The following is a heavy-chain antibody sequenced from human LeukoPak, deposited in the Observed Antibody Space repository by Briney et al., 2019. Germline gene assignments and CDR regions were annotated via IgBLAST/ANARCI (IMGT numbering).Heavy chain of an antibody. Sequence: GGSLRLSCAASGFTVSSNYMSWVRQAPGKGLEWVSVIYSGGSTYYADSVKGRFTISRDNSKNTLYLQMNSLRAEDTAVYYCTTGHFLDPSNWFDPWGQGTLVTVSS. CDR1: GFTVSSNY. CDR3: TTGHFLDPSNWFDP. CDR2: IYSGGST. D-gene: IGHD3/OR15-3a*01. J-gene: IGHJ5*02. V-gene: IGHV3-53*01.